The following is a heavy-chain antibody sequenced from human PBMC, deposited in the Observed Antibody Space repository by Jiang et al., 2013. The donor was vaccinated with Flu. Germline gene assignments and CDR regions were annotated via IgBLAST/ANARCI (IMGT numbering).Heavy chain of an antibody. V-gene: IGHV5-51*01. D-gene: IGHD2-2*01. CDR3: ARGIHCSSTSCYQGYFDY. Sequence: GAEVKKPGESLKISCKGSGYSFTSYWIGWVRQMPGKGLEWMGIIYPGDSDTRYSPSFQGQVTISADKSISTAYLQWSSLKASDTAMYYCARGIHCSSTSCYQGYFDYWAREPWSPSPQ. J-gene: IGHJ4*02. CDR1: GYSFTSYW. CDR2: IYPGDSDT.